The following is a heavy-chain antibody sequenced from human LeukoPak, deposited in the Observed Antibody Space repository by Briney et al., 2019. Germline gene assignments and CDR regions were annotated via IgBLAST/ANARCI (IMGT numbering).Heavy chain of an antibody. CDR2: IYTSGST. J-gene: IGHJ6*02. Sequence: PSETLSLTCTVSGGSISGDSYYWSWIRQPAGKGLEWIGRIYTSGSTNYNPSLKSRVSISVDTSKNQFSLKLSSVTAADTAVYYCARDLITVVTPGWYYYYGMDVWGQGTTVTVSS. CDR1: GGSISGDSYY. V-gene: IGHV4-61*02. CDR3: ARDLITVVTPGWYYYYGMDV. D-gene: IGHD4-23*01.